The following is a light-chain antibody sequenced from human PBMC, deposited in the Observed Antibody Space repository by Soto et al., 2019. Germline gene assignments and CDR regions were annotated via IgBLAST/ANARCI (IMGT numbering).Light chain of an antibody. V-gene: IGLV2-8*01. CDR2: DVS. J-gene: IGLJ2*01. Sequence: QSLLTQPPSASGSPGQSVTISCTGTSSDVGGYNYVSWYQQHPGKAPKLMIYDVSERPSGVPDRFSGSKSGNTASLTVSGLQAEDEADYYCSSYGGSNNLIFGGGTQLTVL. CDR1: SSDVGGYNY. CDR3: SSYGGSNNLI.